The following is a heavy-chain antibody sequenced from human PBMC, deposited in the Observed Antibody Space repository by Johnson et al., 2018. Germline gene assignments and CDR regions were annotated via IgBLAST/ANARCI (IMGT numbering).Heavy chain of an antibody. Sequence: QVQLVQSGGGVVQPGRSLRLSCAASGFTFSSYAMHWVRQAPGKGLEWVAVISYDGSNKYYADSVKGRFTISRDNSKNTLYLQMNSLRAWDTAVYYCARERDYYDSSGYYSEYFQHWGQGTLVTVSS. CDR3: ARERDYYDSSGYYSEYFQH. CDR2: ISYDGSNK. D-gene: IGHD3-22*01. J-gene: IGHJ1*01. CDR1: GFTFSSYA. V-gene: IGHV3-30-3*01.